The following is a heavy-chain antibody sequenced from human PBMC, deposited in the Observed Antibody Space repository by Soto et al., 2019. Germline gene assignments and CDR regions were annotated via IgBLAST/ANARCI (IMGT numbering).Heavy chain of an antibody. V-gene: IGHV3-23*01. CDR1: GFTFSNYA. D-gene: IGHD6-13*01. J-gene: IGHJ4*02. CDR2: INAGNYNT. Sequence: HPGGSLRLSCAASGFTFSNYAMGWVRQAPGKGLEWVSSINAGNYNTYYADSVKGRFTISRDNSKNTLFLQMDNLRAEDTALYYCAKRGQDSSTWFGENWGLGTLVTVSS. CDR3: AKRGQDSSTWFGEN.